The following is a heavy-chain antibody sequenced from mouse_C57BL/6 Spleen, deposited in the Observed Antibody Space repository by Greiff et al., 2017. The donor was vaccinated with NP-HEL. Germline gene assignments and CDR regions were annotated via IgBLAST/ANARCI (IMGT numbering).Heavy chain of an antibody. CDR2: IDPSDSYT. Sequence: VQLQQPGAELVRPGTSVKLSCKASGYTFTSYWMHWVKQRPGQGLEWIGVIDPSDSYTNYNQKFKGKATLTVDTSSSTASMQLSSLTSEDSAVYYCARFGLAWFAYWGQGTLVTVSA. J-gene: IGHJ3*01. V-gene: IGHV1-59*01. CDR1: GYTFTSYW. CDR3: ARFGLAWFAY.